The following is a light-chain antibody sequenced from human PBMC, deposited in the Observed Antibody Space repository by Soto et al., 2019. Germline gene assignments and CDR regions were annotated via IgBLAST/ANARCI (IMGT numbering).Light chain of an antibody. CDR3: QQYGSSPRT. Sequence: EIVLTQSPGTLSLPPGEGATLSCRASQSVTSSYLAWYQQKPGQAPRLLIYGASSRAIDIPHRFSGSGSGTDFTLTINRLEPEDFAVYYCQQYGSSPRTFGQGTKVEIK. J-gene: IGKJ1*01. CDR2: GAS. CDR1: QSVTSSY. V-gene: IGKV3-20*01.